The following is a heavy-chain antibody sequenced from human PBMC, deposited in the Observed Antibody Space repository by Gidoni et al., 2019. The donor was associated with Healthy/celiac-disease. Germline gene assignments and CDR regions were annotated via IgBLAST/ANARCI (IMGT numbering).Heavy chain of an antibody. Sequence: EVQLVESGGGLVQTGRSLSLYCAAYGFTFDDYAMHGVRQAPGKGLGWVSGSSWNSGSIGYADSVKGRFTISRDNAKNSLYLQMNSLRAEDTALYYCAKSVGAFDYWGQGTLVTVSS. CDR3: AKSVGAFDY. J-gene: IGHJ4*02. V-gene: IGHV3-9*01. CDR1: GFTFDDYA. CDR2: SSWNSGSI. D-gene: IGHD1-26*01.